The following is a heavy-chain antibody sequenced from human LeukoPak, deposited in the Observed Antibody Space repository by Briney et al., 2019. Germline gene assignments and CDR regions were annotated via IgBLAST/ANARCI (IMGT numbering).Heavy chain of an antibody. CDR3: AKVSGSYQGGFDY. CDR1: GFTFSSYA. J-gene: IGHJ4*02. V-gene: IGHV3-23*01. D-gene: IGHD1-26*01. Sequence: GGSLRLFCAASGFTFSSYAMSWVRQAPGMGLEWVSAISGSGGSTYYAGSVKGRFTISRDNSKNTLYLQMNSLRAEDTAVYYCAKVSGSYQGGFDYWGQGTLVTVSS. CDR2: ISGSGGST.